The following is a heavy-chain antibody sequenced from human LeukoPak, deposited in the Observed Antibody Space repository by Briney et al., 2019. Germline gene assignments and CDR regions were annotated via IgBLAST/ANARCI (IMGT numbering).Heavy chain of an antibody. CDR1: GGSFSGYY. D-gene: IGHD3-22*01. V-gene: IGHV4-34*01. J-gene: IGHJ4*02. CDR2: INHSGST. CDR3: ARGGFDYYDNPYFDY. Sequence: PSETLSLTCAVYGGSFSGYYWSWIRQPPGKGLEWIGEINHSGSTNYNPSPKSRVTISVDTSKNQFSLKLSSVTAADTAVYYCARGGFDYYDNPYFDYWGQGTLVTVSS.